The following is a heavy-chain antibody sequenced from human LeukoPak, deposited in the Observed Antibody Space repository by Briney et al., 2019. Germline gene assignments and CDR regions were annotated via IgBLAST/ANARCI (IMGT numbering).Heavy chain of an antibody. J-gene: IGHJ4*02. D-gene: IGHD3-10*01. CDR1: GYTFNIYY. CDR2: ISAYNGKT. CDR3: ARVKEIFGSGSYLGDY. V-gene: IGHV1-18*01. Sequence: GASVKVSCKASGYTFNIYYIIWVRQAPGQGLEWMGWISAYNGKTNYAQKLQGRVTMTTDTSTTTAYMELRSLRYDDTAVYYCARVKEIFGSGSYLGDYWGQGTPVTVSS.